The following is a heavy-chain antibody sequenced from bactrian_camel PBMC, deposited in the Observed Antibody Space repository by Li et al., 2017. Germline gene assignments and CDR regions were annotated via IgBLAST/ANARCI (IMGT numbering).Heavy chain of an antibody. Sequence: VQLVESGGGSVQAGGSLRLSCAASGFTFSNYGMIWVRQAPGKGLEWVSGIASDSSSTAYADSAKGRFTISKDNAKNTLYLQMNNLKPEDTAVYYCAAGPLTYELGAALYWG. J-gene: IGHJ4*01. CDR3: AAGPLTYELGAALY. V-gene: IGHV3S40*01. CDR1: GFTFSNYG. CDR2: IASDSSST. D-gene: IGHD5*01.